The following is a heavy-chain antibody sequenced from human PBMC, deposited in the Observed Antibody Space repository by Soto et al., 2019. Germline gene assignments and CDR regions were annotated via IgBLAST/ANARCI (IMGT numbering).Heavy chain of an antibody. CDR2: INHSGST. V-gene: IGHV4-34*01. Sequence: QVQLQQWGAGLLKPSETLSLTCAVYGGSFSGYYWSWIRQPPGKGLEWIGEINHSGSTNYNPSLKSRVTRSVDTSKNQFSLKLSSVTAADTAVEDWAGYVMVRGFGGRYGMDVWGQGTTVTVSS. CDR3: AGYVMVRGFGGRYGMDV. CDR1: GGSFSGYY. J-gene: IGHJ6*02. D-gene: IGHD3-10*01.